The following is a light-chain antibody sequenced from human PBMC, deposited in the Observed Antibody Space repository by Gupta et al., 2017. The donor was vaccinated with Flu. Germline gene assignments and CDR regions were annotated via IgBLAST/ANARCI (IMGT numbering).Light chain of an antibody. CDR2: YAS. V-gene: IGKV6-21*01. Sequence: PEVQTAPPKDKVTKTVLDSQSIVSSLHWYQQKPGQSPRLLIRYASKRVSGVPSRFSGSGSGTDFTLTINGLEAEDAATYYCQQSSNFPYTFGQGTKLEIK. CDR3: QQSSNFPYT. J-gene: IGKJ2*01. CDR1: QSIVSS.